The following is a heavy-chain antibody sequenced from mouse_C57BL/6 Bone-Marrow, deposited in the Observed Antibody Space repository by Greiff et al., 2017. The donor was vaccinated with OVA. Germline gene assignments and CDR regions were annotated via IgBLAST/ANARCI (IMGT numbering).Heavy chain of an antibody. CDR3: ARSVSTMITRYYYAMDY. J-gene: IGHJ4*01. CDR2: IHPNSGST. D-gene: IGHD2-4*01. CDR1: GYTFTSYW. V-gene: IGHV1-64*01. Sequence: QVQLQQPGAELVKPGASVKLSCKASGYTFTSYWMHWVKQRPGHGLEWIGMIHPNSGSTNYNEKFKSKATLTVDKSSSTAYMQLSSLTSEDSAVYDGARSVSTMITRYYYAMDYWGQGNSVTFSS.